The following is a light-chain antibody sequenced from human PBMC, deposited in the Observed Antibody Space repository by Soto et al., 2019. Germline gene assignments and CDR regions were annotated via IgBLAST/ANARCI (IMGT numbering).Light chain of an antibody. CDR3: QQYGSSRGT. CDR1: QSVSSNY. CDR2: AAS. V-gene: IGKV3-20*01. J-gene: IGKJ1*01. Sequence: EIVLAQSPGTLSLSPGERATLSCRASQSVSSNYLAWYQQKPGQAPRLLIYAASSRATGIPDRFSGSGSGTDFTLTISRLAPEDFAGYYCQQYGSSRGTFGQGAKVEV.